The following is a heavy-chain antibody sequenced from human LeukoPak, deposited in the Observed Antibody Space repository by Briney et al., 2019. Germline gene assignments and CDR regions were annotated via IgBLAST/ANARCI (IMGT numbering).Heavy chain of an antibody. CDR3: ARYCSSTSCRLRAFDN. D-gene: IGHD2-2*01. J-gene: IGHJ3*02. CDR2: INPNSGGT. V-gene: IGHV1-2*02. Sequence: EASVKVSCKASGYTFTGYYMHWVRQAPGQGLEWMGWINPNSGGTNYAQKFQGRVTMTRDTSISTAYMELSRLRSDDTAVYYCARYCSSTSCRLRAFDNWGQGTMVTVSS. CDR1: GYTFTGYY.